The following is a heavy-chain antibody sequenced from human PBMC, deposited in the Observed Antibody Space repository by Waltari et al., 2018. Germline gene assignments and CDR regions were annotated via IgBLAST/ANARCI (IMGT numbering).Heavy chain of an antibody. CDR2: PRAGGKIT. D-gene: IGHD3-16*02. J-gene: IGHJ5*02. CDR1: GFTFRDYG. V-gene: IGHV3-30*02. Sequence: VRLVESGGQRVQPGESLRLSCSTSGFTFRDYGIHWVRQAPGGGLDVVSLPRAGGKITIFSGLLEGRFSVARDSAKNTLCLQMSSLTPEDSAIYFCARDSRHEASSFILDLWGPGTVVIVSA. CDR3: ARDSRHEASSFILDL.